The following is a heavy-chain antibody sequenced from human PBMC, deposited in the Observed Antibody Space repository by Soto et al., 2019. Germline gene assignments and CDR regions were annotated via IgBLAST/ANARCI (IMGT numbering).Heavy chain of an antibody. V-gene: IGHV3-30-3*01. D-gene: IGHD6-13*01. Sequence: VQLVESGGGVVQPGGSLTLSCAASGFTFTIYAMHWVRQAPGKGLEWVAVISYDGSIRYYADSVKGRFTISRDNSKNTLLLQMNSLREEDTAVYYCARDYEHNSWYQMVDYWGQGALVTVSS. CDR2: ISYDGSIR. CDR1: GFTFTIYA. CDR3: ARDYEHNSWYQMVDY. J-gene: IGHJ4*02.